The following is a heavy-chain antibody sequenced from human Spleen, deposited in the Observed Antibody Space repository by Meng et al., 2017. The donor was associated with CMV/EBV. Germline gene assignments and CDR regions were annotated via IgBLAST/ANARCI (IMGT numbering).Heavy chain of an antibody. CDR2: IYDSGTA. J-gene: IGHJ5*02. V-gene: IGHV4-31*03. D-gene: IGHD2-15*01. CDR1: GVSISRSGHH. Sequence: SETLSLTCTVTGVSISRSGHHWNWIRQKPGKGLEWIGYIYDSGTAYYNTSLKSRVTISVDTSKNQFSLKLTSVTAADTAVYYCASRYCSGGKCYSNDNWFDPWGQGSLVTVSS. CDR3: ASRYCSGGKCYSNDNWFDP.